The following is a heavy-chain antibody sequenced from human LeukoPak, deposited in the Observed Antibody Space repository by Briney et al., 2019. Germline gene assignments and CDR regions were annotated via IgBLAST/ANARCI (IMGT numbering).Heavy chain of an antibody. V-gene: IGHV4-34*01. D-gene: IGHD3-3*01. CDR1: GGSFSGYH. J-gene: IGHJ5*02. Sequence: SSETLSLTCAVYGGSFSGYHWSWIRQPPGKGLEWIGEINHSGSTNYNPSLKSRVTISVDTSKNQFSLKLSSVTAADTAVYYCARRGLGVAYNWFDPWGQGTLVTVSS. CDR2: INHSGST. CDR3: ARRGLGVAYNWFDP.